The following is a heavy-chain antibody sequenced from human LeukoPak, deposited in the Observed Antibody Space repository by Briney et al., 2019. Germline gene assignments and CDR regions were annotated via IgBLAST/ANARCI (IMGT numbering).Heavy chain of an antibody. CDR2: IWYDGSNK. V-gene: IGHV3-33*01. Sequence: PGRSLRLSCAASGFTFSSYGMHWVRQAPGKGLEWVAVIWYDGSNKYYADSVKGRFTISRDNSKNALYLQMNSLRAEDTAVYYCARDEDTAMALWGQGTLVTVSS. D-gene: IGHD5-18*01. CDR1: GFTFSSYG. J-gene: IGHJ4*02. CDR3: ARDEDTAMAL.